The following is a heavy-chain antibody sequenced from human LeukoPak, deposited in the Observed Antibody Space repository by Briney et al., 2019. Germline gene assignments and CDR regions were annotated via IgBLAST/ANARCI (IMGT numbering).Heavy chain of an antibody. CDR2: ISGSGGST. V-gene: IGHV3-23*01. CDR1: GFTFRTSG. D-gene: IGHD1-26*01. CDR3: AKDPWATTKDAFDI. J-gene: IGHJ3*02. Sequence: PGGSLRLSCAASGFTFRTSGMSWVRQAPGKGLEWVAAISGSGGSTYYADSVKGRFTISRDNSKNTLYLQMNSLRAEDTAVYYCAKDPWATTKDAFDIWGQGTMVTVSS.